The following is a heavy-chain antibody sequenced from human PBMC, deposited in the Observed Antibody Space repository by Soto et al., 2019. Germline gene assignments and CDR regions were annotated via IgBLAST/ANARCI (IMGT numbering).Heavy chain of an antibody. CDR1: AFTFSIYG. CDR3: ARGERGAGALDI. V-gene: IGHV3-33*01. CDR2: IWYDGSNK. D-gene: IGHD6-19*01. Sequence: QVQLVESGGGVVQPGRSLRLSCAASAFTFSIYGMHWVRQAPGKGLEWVAVIWYDGSNKYYADSVKGRFTISRDNSKNTVYLQMNSLRAEDTAVYYCARGERGAGALDIWGQGTMVTVSS. J-gene: IGHJ3*02.